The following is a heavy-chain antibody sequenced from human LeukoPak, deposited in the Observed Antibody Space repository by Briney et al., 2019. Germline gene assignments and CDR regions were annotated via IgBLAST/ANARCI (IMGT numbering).Heavy chain of an antibody. D-gene: IGHD3-3*01. CDR2: ISSSSSYI. J-gene: IGHJ4*02. CDR3: ARAYDFWSGPGGY. Sequence: GGSLRLSCAASGFTFSSYSMNWVRQAPGKGLEWVSSISSSSSYIYYADSVKGRFTISRDNAKNSLYLQMNSLRAEDTAVYYCARAYDFWSGPGGYWGQGTLVTVSS. CDR1: GFTFSSYS. V-gene: IGHV3-21*01.